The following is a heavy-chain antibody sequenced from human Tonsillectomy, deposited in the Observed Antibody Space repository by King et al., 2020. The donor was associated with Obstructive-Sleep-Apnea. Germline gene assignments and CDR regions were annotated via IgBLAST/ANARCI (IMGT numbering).Heavy chain of an antibody. V-gene: IGHV3-7*01. D-gene: IGHD6-19*01. CDR1: GFTFSSYW. Sequence: VQLVESGGGLVQPGGSLRLSCAASGFTFSSYWMSWVRQAPGKGLEWVANIKQDGSEKYYVDSVKGRFTISRDNAKNSLYLQMNSLRAEDTAVYYCARESAPYSSGWPLVYWGQRTLVTVSS. CDR3: ARESAPYSSGWPLVY. J-gene: IGHJ4*02. CDR2: IKQDGSEK.